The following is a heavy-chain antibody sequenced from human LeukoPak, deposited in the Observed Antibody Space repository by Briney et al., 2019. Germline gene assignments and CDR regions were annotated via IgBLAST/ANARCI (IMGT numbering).Heavy chain of an antibody. V-gene: IGHV4-39*01. J-gene: IGHJ5*02. D-gene: IGHD6-19*01. CDR3: ARLDSSGWYSWFDP. CDR1: GGSIGSSSYY. Sequence: SETLSLTCTVSGGSIGSSSYYWGWIRQPPGKGLEWIGSIYYSGSTYYNPSLKSRVTISVDTSKNQFSLKLSSVTAADTAVYYCARLDSSGWYSWFDPWGQGTLVTVSS. CDR2: IYYSGST.